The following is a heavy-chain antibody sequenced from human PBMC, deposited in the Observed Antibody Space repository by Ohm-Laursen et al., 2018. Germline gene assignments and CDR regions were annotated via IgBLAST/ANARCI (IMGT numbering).Heavy chain of an antibody. CDR1: GGSFSSADYY. Sequence: TLSLTCAGSGGSFSSADYYWSWIRHHPGKGLEWIGYVSYSENTYYNPSLKSRLLISVDRSKNQFSLKLSSVIAADTAMYYCARHASVTGLDYWGQGTLVTVSS. CDR2: VSYSENT. CDR3: ARHASVTGLDY. D-gene: IGHD6-19*01. J-gene: IGHJ4*02. V-gene: IGHV4-31*11.